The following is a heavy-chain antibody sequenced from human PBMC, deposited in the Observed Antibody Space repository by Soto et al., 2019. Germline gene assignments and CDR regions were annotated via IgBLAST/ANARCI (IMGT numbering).Heavy chain of an antibody. CDR3: AKQGGSGSPDYYYYYGMDV. CDR2: ISWNSSSI. J-gene: IGHJ6*02. CDR1: GFTFDDYA. Sequence: HPGGSLRLSCAASGFTFDDYAMHWVRQAPGKGLEWVSGISWNSSSIGYADSVKGRFTISRDNSKNTLYLQMNSLRAEDTAVYYCAKQGGSGSPDYYYYYGMDVWGQGTTVTVSS. D-gene: IGHD6-25*01. V-gene: IGHV3-9*01.